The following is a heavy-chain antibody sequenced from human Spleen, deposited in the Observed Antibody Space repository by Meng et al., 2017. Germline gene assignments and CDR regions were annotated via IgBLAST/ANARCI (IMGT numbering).Heavy chain of an antibody. J-gene: IGHJ1*01. CDR3: ARGGGPTPFQH. Sequence: QGALVASGAGVEKAGAPVDVSCKASCYTFINFCINWIRQPPGQGLEWIGWINTSSGNTGYAQKFQGRVTITRTTSIRTAYMELSSLRSEDAAVYYCARGGGPTPFQHWGQGTLVTVSS. CDR1: CYTFINFC. D-gene: IGHD4-23*01. V-gene: IGHV1-8*01. CDR2: INTSSGNT.